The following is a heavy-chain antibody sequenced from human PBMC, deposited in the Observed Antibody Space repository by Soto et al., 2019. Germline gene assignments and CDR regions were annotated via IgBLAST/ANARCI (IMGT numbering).Heavy chain of an antibody. CDR2: INPNSGGT. J-gene: IGHJ5*02. D-gene: IGHD3-9*01. V-gene: IGHV1-2*02. Sequence: ASVKGSCKAAGYTFTGDYMHWVRQATGQGLEWMGWINPNSGGTNYAQKFQGRVTMTRDTSISTAYMELSRLRSDDTAVYYCARDFRPDISTNWFDPWGQGTLVTVSS. CDR1: GYTFTGDY. CDR3: ARDFRPDISTNWFDP.